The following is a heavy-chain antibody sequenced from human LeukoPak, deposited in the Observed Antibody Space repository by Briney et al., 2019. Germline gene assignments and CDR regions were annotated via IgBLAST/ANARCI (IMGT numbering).Heavy chain of an antibody. D-gene: IGHD5-24*01. CDR1: GFTFSSYS. CDR3: ARADRDGNKRFLD. V-gene: IGHV3-48*02. J-gene: IGHJ4*02. Sequence: GGSLRLSCAASGFTFSSYSVIWARQAPGKGMEWVSYVSSSGTTTYYADSVKGRFTISRDNGKNLVSLQMNSLRDEDTAVYYCARADRDGNKRFLDWGQGTLVTVSS. CDR2: VSSSGTTT.